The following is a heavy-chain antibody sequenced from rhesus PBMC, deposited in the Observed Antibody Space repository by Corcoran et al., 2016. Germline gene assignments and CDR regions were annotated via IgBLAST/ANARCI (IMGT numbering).Heavy chain of an antibody. Sequence: QVQLVQSGAEVTKPGSSLTVYCWTYGYTFTCSSLALVRQAPGQGLEGRAEINTKTGGAYFAQKFQGRSIMTRDTSTSTADMKLTSLTSEDTAIYYCIRGGYGTVVDYWGQGVLVTVSS. CDR3: IRGGYGTVVDY. V-gene: IGHV1-138*01. D-gene: IGHD4-29*01. CDR2: INTKTGGA. J-gene: IGHJ4*01. CDR1: GYTFTCSS.